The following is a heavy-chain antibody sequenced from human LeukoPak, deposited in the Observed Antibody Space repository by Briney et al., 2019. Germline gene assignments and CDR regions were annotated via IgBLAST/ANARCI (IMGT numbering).Heavy chain of an antibody. CDR2: IYTSGST. Sequence: PSETLSLTCSVSGGSISSSNYYWSWIRQPAGKGLEWIGRIYTSGSTNYNPSLKSRVTISVDTSKNQFSLKLSSVTAADTAVYYCASALVVPAAIRIEYFQHWGQGTLVTVSS. CDR1: GGSISSSNYY. J-gene: IGHJ1*01. V-gene: IGHV4-61*02. D-gene: IGHD2-2*02. CDR3: ASALVVPAAIRIEYFQH.